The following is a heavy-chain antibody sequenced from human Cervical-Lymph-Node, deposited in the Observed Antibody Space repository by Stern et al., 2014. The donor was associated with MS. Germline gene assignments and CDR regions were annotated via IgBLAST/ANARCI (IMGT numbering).Heavy chain of an antibody. CDR3: ARQRSGARFDN. D-gene: IGHD1-26*01. Sequence: VQLVQSGAEVRKPGESLKISCKSSGYIFTNYWIAWVRQMPGKCLEWMGIIYPGDSDIRYNPSFQGQVTISGDKSISTAFLQWTSLKASDSAIYYCARQRSGARFDNWGQGTRVTVSS. V-gene: IGHV5-51*01. CDR1: GYIFTNYW. CDR2: IYPGDSDI. J-gene: IGHJ4*02.